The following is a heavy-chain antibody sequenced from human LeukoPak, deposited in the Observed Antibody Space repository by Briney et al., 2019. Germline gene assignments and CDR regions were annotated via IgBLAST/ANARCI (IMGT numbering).Heavy chain of an antibody. V-gene: IGHV3-53*01. CDR1: GFTLSSYW. J-gene: IGHJ4*02. CDR2: IYSGGST. CDR3: AACYDSSGYYDY. Sequence: PGGSLRLSCVASGFTLSSYWMSWVRQAPGKGLEWVSVIYSGGSTYYADSVKGRLTISRDNSKNTLYLEMNSLRAEDTAVYYCAACYDSSGYYDYWGQGTLVTVSS. D-gene: IGHD3-22*01.